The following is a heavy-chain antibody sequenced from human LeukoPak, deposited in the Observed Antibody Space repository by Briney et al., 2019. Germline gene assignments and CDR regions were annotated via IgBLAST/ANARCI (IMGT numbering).Heavy chain of an antibody. CDR2: INHSGST. CDR1: GGSFSGYY. CDR3: ARGGYYGSPYYMDV. V-gene: IGHV4-34*01. J-gene: IGHJ6*03. D-gene: IGHD3-10*01. Sequence: SETLSLTCAVYGGSFSGYYWSWIRQPPGKGLEWIGEINHSGSTNYNPSLKSRVTISVDTSKNQFSLKLSSVTAADTAVYYCARGGYYGSPYYMDVWGKGTTVTVSS.